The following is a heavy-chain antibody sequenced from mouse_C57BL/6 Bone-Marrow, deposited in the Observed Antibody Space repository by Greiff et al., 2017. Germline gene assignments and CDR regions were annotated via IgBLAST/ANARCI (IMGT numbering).Heavy chain of an antibody. CDR2: IYPRDGST. V-gene: IGHV1-85*01. CDR1: GYTFTSYD. Sequence: VQLQESGPELVKPGASVKLSCKASGYTFTSYDINWVKQRPGQGLEWIGWIYPRDGSTKYNEKFKGKATLTVDTSSSTAYMELHSLTSEDSAVYFWGRLEFYGSSGDWYFDVWGTGTTVTVSS. D-gene: IGHD1-1*01. CDR3: GRLEFYGSSGDWYFDV. J-gene: IGHJ1*03.